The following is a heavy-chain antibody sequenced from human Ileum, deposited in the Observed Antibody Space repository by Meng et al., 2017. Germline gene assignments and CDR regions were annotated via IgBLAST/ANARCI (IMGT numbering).Heavy chain of an antibody. Sequence: GGSLRLSCAASGFTFSRYWMSWVRQAPGKGLEWVANIKKDGSATYYVDSVKGRFTISRGNAKDSMYLEMNSLRAEDTAISYCEKDRTHLFHGFGDCEYWGQGTLVTVSS. D-gene: IGHD3-10*01. V-gene: IGHV3-7*01. CDR2: IKKDGSAT. CDR3: EKDRTHLFHGFGDCEY. J-gene: IGHJ4*02. CDR1: GFTFSRYW.